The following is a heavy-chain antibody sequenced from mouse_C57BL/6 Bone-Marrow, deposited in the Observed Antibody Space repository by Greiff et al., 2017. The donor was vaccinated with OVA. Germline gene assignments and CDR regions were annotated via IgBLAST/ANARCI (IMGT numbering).Heavy chain of an antibody. J-gene: IGHJ3*01. CDR3: ATYYKGWFAY. V-gene: IGHV5-9*01. CDR1: GFTFSSYT. D-gene: IGHD2-12*01. Sequence: VHLVESGGGLVKPGGSLKLSCAASGFTFSSYTMSWVRQTPEKRLEWVATISGGGGNTYYPDSVKGRFTISRDNAKNTLYLQMSSLRSEDTALYYCATYYKGWFAYWGQGTLVTVSA. CDR2: ISGGGGNT.